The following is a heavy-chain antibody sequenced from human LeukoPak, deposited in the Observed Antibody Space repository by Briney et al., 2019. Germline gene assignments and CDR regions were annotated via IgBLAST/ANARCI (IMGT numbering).Heavy chain of an antibody. J-gene: IGHJ3*02. CDR1: GGSINSSSYY. CDR2: IYYSGST. V-gene: IGHV4-39*01. CDR3: ARQVCYYDISGYYYSAFDI. D-gene: IGHD3-22*01. Sequence: SESLSLTCTVSGGSINSSSYYLGWIRQPPGNGLERIGSIYYSGSTYYNPSLKSRVTISVDTSKNQFSLKLSSVTAADTAVYDWARQVCYYDISGYYYSAFDIWGQGTIGTVSS.